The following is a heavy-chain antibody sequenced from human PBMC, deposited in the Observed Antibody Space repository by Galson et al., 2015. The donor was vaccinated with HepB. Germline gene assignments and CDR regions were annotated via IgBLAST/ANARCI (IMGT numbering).Heavy chain of an antibody. CDR1: KFTFSNYN. J-gene: IGHJ6*02. CDR2: ISGSGGST. D-gene: IGHD2/OR15-2a*01. V-gene: IGHV3-23*01. Sequence: SLRLSCAGSKFTFSNYNINWVRQTPGKGMEWVSAISGSGGSTYYADSVKGRFTISRDNSKNTLYLQMNSLRAEDTAVYYCAKRFLQTNSGMDVWGQGTTVTVSS. CDR3: AKRFLQTNSGMDV.